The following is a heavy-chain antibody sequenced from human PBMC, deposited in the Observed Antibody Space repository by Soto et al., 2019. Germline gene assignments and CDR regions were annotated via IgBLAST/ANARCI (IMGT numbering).Heavy chain of an antibody. J-gene: IGHJ4*02. Sequence: PSETLSLTCTVSGGSISSNSHYWGWIRQPPGKGLEWIGSIYYSGNTYYNSSLKSRVTISVDTSQNQFSLKLSSVTAADTAVYFCARGLITGSQYSGGWYYFDSWGQGTQVTVSS. D-gene: IGHD1-26*01. CDR3: ARGLITGSQYSGGWYYFDS. CDR1: GGSISSNSHY. V-gene: IGHV4-39*01. CDR2: IYYSGNT.